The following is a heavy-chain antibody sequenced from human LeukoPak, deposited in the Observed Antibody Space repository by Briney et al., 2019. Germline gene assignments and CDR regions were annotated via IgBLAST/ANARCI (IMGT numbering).Heavy chain of an antibody. CDR2: THSSGST. Sequence: SETLPLTCTVSGGSIRGYYWSWIRQPAGKGLEYIGRTHSSGSTYYNPSLKSRVTMSIDTSKNEISLKLSSVTAADTAVYYCARDLGQYDNKAFDIWGQGTMVTVSS. D-gene: IGHD3-22*01. V-gene: IGHV4-4*07. J-gene: IGHJ3*02. CDR3: ARDLGQYDNKAFDI. CDR1: GGSIRGYY.